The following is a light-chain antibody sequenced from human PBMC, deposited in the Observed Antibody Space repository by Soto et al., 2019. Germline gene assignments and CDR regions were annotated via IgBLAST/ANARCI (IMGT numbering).Light chain of an antibody. CDR3: AAWDGSLNAFV. CDR2: SNN. CDR1: SSNIGSNT. Sequence: QSVLTQPPSASGTPGQRVTISCSGSSSNIGSNTVNWYQQLPGTAPKLLIYSNNQWPSGVPARFSGSKSGTSASLAISGLHSEDEADYYCAAWDGSLNAFVFGTGTKVTVL. V-gene: IGLV1-44*01. J-gene: IGLJ1*01.